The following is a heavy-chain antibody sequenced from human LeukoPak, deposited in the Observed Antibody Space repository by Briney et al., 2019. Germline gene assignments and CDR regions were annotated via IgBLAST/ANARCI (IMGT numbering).Heavy chain of an antibody. J-gene: IGHJ6*02. CDR1: GYTFSGSG. D-gene: IGHD1-26*01. CDR3: ARDPGATSGSYWRWLRPDYNFYHSGMDV. CDR2: ISAYNGET. Sequence: ASVRVSCKASGYTFSGSGLSWVRQAPGQGLEWMGRISAYNGETKYAQKFQGRVTMTVDSSTSTGYMDLRSLRSDDTAVYYCARDPGATSGSYWRWLRPDYNFYHSGMDVWGQGTTVTVSS. V-gene: IGHV1-18*01.